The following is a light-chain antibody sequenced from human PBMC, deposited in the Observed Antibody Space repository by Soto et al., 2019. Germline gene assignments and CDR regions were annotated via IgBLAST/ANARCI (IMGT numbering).Light chain of an antibody. CDR3: QSYDSSLSGSV. J-gene: IGLJ2*01. CDR2: DNN. Sequence: QSVLTQPPSVSGAPGQRVTISCTGSSSNIGAGYDVHWYQQLPGTAPKLLIYDNNNRPSGVPDRFSGSKSGTSASLAITGLQAEDEADYYCQSYDSSLSGSVFGGGTKLTLL. V-gene: IGLV1-40*01. CDR1: SSNIGAGYD.